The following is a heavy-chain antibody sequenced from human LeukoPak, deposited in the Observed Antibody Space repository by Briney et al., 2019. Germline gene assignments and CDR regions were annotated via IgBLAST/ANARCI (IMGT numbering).Heavy chain of an antibody. J-gene: IGHJ6*02. CDR2: IIPIDDST. V-gene: IGHV1-69*13. CDR1: GGTFSNHA. D-gene: IGHD6-13*01. Sequence: SVKVSCKASGGTFSNHAFSWVRQAPGQGLEWMGGIIPIDDSTDYVQKFQDRVMITADEATNIIYMELGSLKSEDTAEYYCARHSGHSSWYYGLDVWGQGTTVIVSS. CDR3: ARHSGHSSWYYGLDV.